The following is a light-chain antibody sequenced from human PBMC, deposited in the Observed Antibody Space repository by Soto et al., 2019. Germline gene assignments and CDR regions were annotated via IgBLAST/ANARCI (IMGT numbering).Light chain of an antibody. CDR2: GAS. Sequence: EIVLTQSPGTLSLSPGEGATLSCWASQSISSNFLAWYQQKRGQAPRLLIHGASNRATGIPDRFSGSGSGTDFTLTITRLEPEDFAVYYCQQYGGSPRTFGQGTKV. CDR1: QSISSNF. V-gene: IGKV3-20*01. J-gene: IGKJ1*01. CDR3: QQYGGSPRT.